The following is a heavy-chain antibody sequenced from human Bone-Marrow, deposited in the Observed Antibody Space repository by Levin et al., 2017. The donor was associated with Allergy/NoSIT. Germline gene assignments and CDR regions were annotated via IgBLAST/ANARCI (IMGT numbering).Heavy chain of an antibody. CDR2: IYWDEET. V-gene: IGHV2-5*02. Sequence: SGPTLVKPPQTLTLTCTFSGFSLSATGVGVGWIRQAPGRAPEWLAVIYWDEETRYSPALRSRLTITRDASKGHVVLTMTNLDPADTATYYCGRAGIVICGGPQGAFDVWGQGTPVTVSS. CDR1: GFSLSATGVG. D-gene: IGHD3/OR15-3a*01. CDR3: GRAGIVICGGPQGAFDV. J-gene: IGHJ3*01.